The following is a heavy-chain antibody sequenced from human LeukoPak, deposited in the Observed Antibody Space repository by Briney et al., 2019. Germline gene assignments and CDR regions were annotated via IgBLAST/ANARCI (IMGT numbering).Heavy chain of an antibody. Sequence: PGGSLRLSCAASGFTFDDYAMHWVRQAPGKGLEWVSLISGDGGSTYYVDSVKGRFTISRDNSKNSLYLQMNSLRTEDTALYYCAKDIRDYYYMDVWGKGTTVTVSS. CDR3: AKDIRDYYYMDV. J-gene: IGHJ6*03. V-gene: IGHV3-43*02. CDR2: ISGDGGST. CDR1: GFTFDDYA.